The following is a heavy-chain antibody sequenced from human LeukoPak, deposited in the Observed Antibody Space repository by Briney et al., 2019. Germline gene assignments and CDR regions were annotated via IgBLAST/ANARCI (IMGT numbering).Heavy chain of an antibody. D-gene: IGHD4-11*01. V-gene: IGHV3-48*04. CDR3: ARSYSNYDPDALDI. J-gene: IGHJ3*02. Sequence: GGSLRLSCAASGFTFSSYSMNWVRQAPGKGLEWVSYISSSSTIYYADSVKGRFTISRDNAKNSLYLQMNSLRAEDTAVYYCARSYSNYDPDALDIWGQGTTVTVSS. CDR1: GFTFSSYS. CDR2: ISSSSTI.